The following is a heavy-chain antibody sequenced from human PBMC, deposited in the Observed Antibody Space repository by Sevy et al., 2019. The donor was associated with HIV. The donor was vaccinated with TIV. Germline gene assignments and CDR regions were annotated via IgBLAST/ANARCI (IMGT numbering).Heavy chain of an antibody. CDR3: ARDSLYSTNWAFDY. CDR2: IIPMFGAP. D-gene: IGHD6-13*01. V-gene: IGHV1-69*13. J-gene: IGHJ4*02. CDR1: GHTFSNYA. Sequence: ASVKVSCKASGHTFSNYAISWVRQAPGQGLEWMGGIIPMFGAPNYAQKFQGRVTITADESPSTAYMQLSSLRSEDTAVYYCARDSLYSTNWAFDYWGQGTLVTVSS.